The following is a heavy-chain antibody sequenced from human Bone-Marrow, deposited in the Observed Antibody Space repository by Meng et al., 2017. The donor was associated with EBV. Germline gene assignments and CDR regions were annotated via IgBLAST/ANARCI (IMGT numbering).Heavy chain of an antibody. CDR2: LIPMFGAP. Sequence: QVELAGGEGEMSGASVKAACKTSGAPVNRDAIGWVRKAPGQGLEWLGGLIPMFGAPNYAQKFQGRVTITADASTSTHYMELSSLRSEDTAVYYCASESGRGYTPDYWGQGTLVTVSS. D-gene: IGHD3-10*01. CDR1: GAPVNRDA. CDR3: ASESGRGYTPDY. V-gene: IGHV1-69*01. J-gene: IGHJ4*02.